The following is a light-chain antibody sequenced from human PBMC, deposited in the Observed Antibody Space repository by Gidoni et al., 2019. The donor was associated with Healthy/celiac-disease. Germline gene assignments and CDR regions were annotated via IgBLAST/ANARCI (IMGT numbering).Light chain of an antibody. J-gene: IGLJ2*01. CDR2: EVS. CDR1: SSDVGSYNL. CDR3: CSYAGSSTFVV. Sequence: QPALPQPASVSGSPGQSITISCTGTSSDVGSYNLVSWYHQHPGKAPKLMIYEVSKRPSGVSNRFSGSKSGNTASLTISGLQAEDEADYYCCSYAGSSTFVVFGGGTKLTVL. V-gene: IGLV2-23*02.